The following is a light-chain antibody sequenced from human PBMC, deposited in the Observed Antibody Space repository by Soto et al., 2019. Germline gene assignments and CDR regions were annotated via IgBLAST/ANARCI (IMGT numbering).Light chain of an antibody. V-gene: IGKV3-11*01. CDR3: QQRKIWPPLT. Sequence: EVVLTQSPATLSLSPGEGATLSCRASQNVDIYLAWYQQKPGQPRRLLIYDAFNRATGIPDRCSGSGSVTDFTLTIISLEPEDFAVYYCQQRKIWPPLTFGGGTRVEI. CDR2: DAF. CDR1: QNVDIY. J-gene: IGKJ4*01.